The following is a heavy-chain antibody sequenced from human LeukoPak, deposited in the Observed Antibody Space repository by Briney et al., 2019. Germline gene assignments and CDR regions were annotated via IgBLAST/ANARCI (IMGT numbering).Heavy chain of an antibody. J-gene: IGHJ5*02. V-gene: IGHV4-59*01. Sequence: SETLSLTCTVSGGSISSYYWSWIRQPPGKGLEWIGYIYYSGSTNYNPSLKSRVTISVDTSKNQFSLKLSSVTAADTAVYYCAGGLPYYYGSGRLNCSWFDPWGQGTLVTVSS. CDR1: GGSISSYY. CDR3: AGGLPYYYGSGRLNCSWFDP. CDR2: IYYSGST. D-gene: IGHD3-10*01.